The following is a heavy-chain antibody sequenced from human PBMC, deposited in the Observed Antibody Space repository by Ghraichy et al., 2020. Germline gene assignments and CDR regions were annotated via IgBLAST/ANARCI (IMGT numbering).Heavy chain of an antibody. D-gene: IGHD1-26*01. J-gene: IGHJ3*02. CDR2: IKQDGGQK. Sequence: GGSLRLSCEASGFTFSNYWMTWVRQAPGKGLEWVATIKQDGGQKYYVDSVKGRFTISRDNAKNSLYLQMNTLRAEDTAVYYCARIGVWELRDFDIWGQGRMVAVSS. CDR1: GFTFSNYW. V-gene: IGHV3-7*01. CDR3: ARIGVWELRDFDI.